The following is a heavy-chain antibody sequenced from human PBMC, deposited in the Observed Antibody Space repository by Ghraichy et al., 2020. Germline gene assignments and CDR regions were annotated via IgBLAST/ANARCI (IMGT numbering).Heavy chain of an antibody. V-gene: IGHV3-21*01. CDR1: GFTFSTYS. D-gene: IGHD6-13*01. CDR3: ARDSTNSGTPDY. J-gene: IGHJ4*02. Sequence: GGSLRLSCEASGFTFSTYSMNWVRQAPGKRLEWVSSISSTSFYIYYADSVQGRFTISRDNAKNSLYLQMNSLRAEDTAVYYCARDSTNSGTPDYWGQGTLVTVSS. CDR2: ISSTSFYI.